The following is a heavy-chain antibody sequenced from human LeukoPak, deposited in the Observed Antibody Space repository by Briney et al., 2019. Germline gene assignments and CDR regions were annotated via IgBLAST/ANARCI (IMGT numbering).Heavy chain of an antibody. V-gene: IGHV1-69*13. CDR2: IIPIFGTA. CDR3: ARDLMGGYSSSWYYFDY. J-gene: IGHJ4*02. Sequence: SVKVSCKASGGTFSSYAISWVRQAPGQGLEWMGGIIPIFGTANYAQKFQGRVTITADESTSTAYMKLSSLRSEDTAVYYCARDLMGGYSSSWYYFDYWGQGTLVTVSS. D-gene: IGHD6-13*01. CDR1: GGTFSSYA.